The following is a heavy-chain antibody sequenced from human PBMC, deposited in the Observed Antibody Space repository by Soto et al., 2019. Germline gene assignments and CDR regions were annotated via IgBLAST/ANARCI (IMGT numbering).Heavy chain of an antibody. CDR3: ARALPPRYSSSWYNWFDP. CDR1: GGSFSCYY. J-gene: IGHJ5*02. Sequence: SETLSLTCAVDGGSFSCYYWSWIRQPPGKGLEWIGEINHSGSTNYNPSLKSRVTISVDTSKNQFSLKLSSVTAADTAVYYCARALPPRYSSSWYNWFDPWGQGTQVTVSS. V-gene: IGHV4-34*01. CDR2: INHSGST. D-gene: IGHD6-13*01.